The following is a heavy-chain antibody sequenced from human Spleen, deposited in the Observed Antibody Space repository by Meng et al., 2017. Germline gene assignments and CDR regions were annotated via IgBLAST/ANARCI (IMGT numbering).Heavy chain of an antibody. V-gene: IGHV4-4*02. CDR1: GGPISSSNW. CDR2: IYDGGST. Sequence: LSGAAPAVVKPSGALSLRCAVSGGPISSSNWWSWVRQSPGKGLEWIGEIYDGGSTNYNPSLKSRVTISVDKSKNQFSLKLSSVTAADTAVYYCARVGSSSWFVADWGQGTLVTVSS. CDR3: ARVGSSSWFVAD. J-gene: IGHJ4*02. D-gene: IGHD6-13*01.